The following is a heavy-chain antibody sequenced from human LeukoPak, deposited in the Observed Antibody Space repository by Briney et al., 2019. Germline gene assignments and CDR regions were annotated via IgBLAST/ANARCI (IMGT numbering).Heavy chain of an antibody. CDR1: GGSISSSSYY. J-gene: IGHJ6*02. CDR2: IYYSGST. D-gene: IGHD2-15*01. CDR3: SEPPKWYVFYMDV. Sequence: SETLSLTCTVSGGSISSSSYYWGWIRQPPGKGLEWIGSIYYSGSTYYNPSLKSRVTISVDTSKNQFSLKLSSVTAADTAVYYWSEPPKWYVFYMDVWGQGTTVTVSS. V-gene: IGHV4-39*01.